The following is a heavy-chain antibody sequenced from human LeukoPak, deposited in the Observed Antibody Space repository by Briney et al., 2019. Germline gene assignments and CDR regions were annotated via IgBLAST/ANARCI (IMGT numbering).Heavy chain of an antibody. V-gene: IGHV3-74*01. J-gene: IGHJ1*01. D-gene: IGHD3-3*01. Sequence: GGSLRLSCAASGFTFSSYWMHWVRQAPGKGLVWVSRINSDGSSTSYADSVQGRFTISRDNAKNTLYLQMNSLRAEDTAVYYCAGGVWRDYYAFDIWGQGTLVTVSS. CDR3: AGGVWRDYYAFDI. CDR2: INSDGSST. CDR1: GFTFSSYW.